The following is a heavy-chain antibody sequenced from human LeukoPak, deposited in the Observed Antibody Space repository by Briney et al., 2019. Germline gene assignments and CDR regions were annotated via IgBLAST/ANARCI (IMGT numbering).Heavy chain of an antibody. CDR1: GFTFGMYA. CDR2: LSGSGGST. Sequence: GGSLRLSCAASGFTFGMYAMSWVRQAPGKGLEWVSTLSGSGGSTYYADSVKGRFTISGDESKNTLSLQMNSLRPGDTAVYYCAKNAAGIVLMIYAPLDSWGQGTLVTVSS. D-gene: IGHD2-8*01. V-gene: IGHV3-23*01. CDR3: AKNAAGIVLMIYAPLDS. J-gene: IGHJ4*02.